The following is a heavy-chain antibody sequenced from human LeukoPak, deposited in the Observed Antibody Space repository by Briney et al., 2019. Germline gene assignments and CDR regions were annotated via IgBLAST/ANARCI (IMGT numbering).Heavy chain of an antibody. Sequence: GGSLRLSCAASGFTFSSFGMYWVRQAPGKGLEWVAVIWYDGSNDDYADSVKGRFTISRDNSKNTLYPQTNSLRAEDTAVYYCARTIAAAGATYFDYWGQGTLVTVSS. J-gene: IGHJ4*02. CDR1: GFTFSSFG. CDR3: ARTIAAAGATYFDY. D-gene: IGHD6-13*01. CDR2: IWYDGSND. V-gene: IGHV3-33*01.